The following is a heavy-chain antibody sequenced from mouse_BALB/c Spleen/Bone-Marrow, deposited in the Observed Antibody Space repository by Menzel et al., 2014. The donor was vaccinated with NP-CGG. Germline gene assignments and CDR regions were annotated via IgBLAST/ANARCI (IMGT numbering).Heavy chain of an antibody. D-gene: IGHD1-1*01. CDR3: ARDYYGSSYFDY. V-gene: IGHV3-2*02. CDR1: GYSITSDYA. CDR2: MSSSGST. Sequence: VQLKESGPGLVKPSQSLSLTCTVTGYSITSDYAWNWIRQFPGNKLERMGYMSSSGSTSYRPSLKSRISITRDTSKNQFFLQLNSVTAEDTGTYYCARDYYGSSYFDYWGQGTTLTVSS. J-gene: IGHJ2*01.